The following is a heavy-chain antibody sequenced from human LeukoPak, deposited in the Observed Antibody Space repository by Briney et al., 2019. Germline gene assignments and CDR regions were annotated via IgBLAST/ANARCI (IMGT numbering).Heavy chain of an antibody. CDR2: ISWNSGSR. CDR1: GFTFDDYA. CDR3: AKSLSRYCSGGSCYLGFDY. V-gene: IGHV3-9*01. Sequence: GGSLRLSCAASGFTFDDYAMHWVRQAPGKGLEWVSGISWNSGSRVYADSVKGRFTISRDDAKNSLYLQMNSLRAEDTALYYCAKSLSRYCSGGSCYLGFDYWGQGTLVTVSS. J-gene: IGHJ4*02. D-gene: IGHD2-15*01.